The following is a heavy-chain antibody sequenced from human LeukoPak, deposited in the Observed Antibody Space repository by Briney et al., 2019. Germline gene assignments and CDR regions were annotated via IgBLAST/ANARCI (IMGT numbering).Heavy chain of an antibody. CDR1: GGSISSYF. CDR2: IYYSGST. Sequence: SETLSLTCTASGGSISSYFWSWIRRPPGKGLEWIGYIYYSGSTNYNPSLKSRVTISVDTSKNQFSLNLSSVTAADTAVYYCARAGITLVRGVIIGGMDVWGKGTTVTVSS. J-gene: IGHJ6*04. CDR3: ARAGITLVRGVIIGGMDV. D-gene: IGHD3-10*01. V-gene: IGHV4-59*01.